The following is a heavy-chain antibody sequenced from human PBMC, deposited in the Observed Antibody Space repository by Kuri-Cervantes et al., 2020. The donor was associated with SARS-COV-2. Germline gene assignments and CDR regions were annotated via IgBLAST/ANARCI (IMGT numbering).Heavy chain of an antibody. CDR2: ISSNGGST. CDR3: ARDRGEEQWLDGLDY. CDR1: GFTFSSYA. V-gene: IGHV3-64D*06. D-gene: IGHD6-19*01. Sequence: GESLKISCSASGFTFSSYAMHWVRQAPGKGLEYVSAISSNGGSTYYADSVKGRFTISRDNSKNTLYLQMSSLRAEDTAVYYCARDRGEEQWLDGLDYWGQGTLVTVSS. J-gene: IGHJ4*02.